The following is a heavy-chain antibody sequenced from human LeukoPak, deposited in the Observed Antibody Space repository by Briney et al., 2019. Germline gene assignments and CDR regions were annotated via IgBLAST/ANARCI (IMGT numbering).Heavy chain of an antibody. CDR2: IYPDDSDT. CDR1: GYTFTTYW. Sequence: GESLKISCKGSGYTFTTYWIGWVRQMPGKGLEWMGIIYPDDSDTRYSPSFQGQVTISADKSISTAYLQWSSLKASDTAMYCARRGRSYCSSTSCQGPLDYWGQGTLATVSS. CDR3: ARRGRSYCSSTSCQGPLDY. D-gene: IGHD2-2*01. J-gene: IGHJ4*02. V-gene: IGHV5-51*01.